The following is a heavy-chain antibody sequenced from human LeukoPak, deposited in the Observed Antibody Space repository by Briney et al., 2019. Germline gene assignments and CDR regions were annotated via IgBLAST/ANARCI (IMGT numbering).Heavy chain of an antibody. CDR3: ARLPMIRGVTEYYFDY. V-gene: IGHV4-4*02. Sequence: SGTLSLTCAVSGGSISSSNWWSWVRQPPGEGLEWIGEIYHSGSTKYNPSLKSRVTISVDTSKNQFSLDLYFVTAADTAVYYCARLPMIRGVTEYYFDYWGQGSLVTVSS. J-gene: IGHJ4*02. D-gene: IGHD3-10*01. CDR2: IYHSGST. CDR1: GGSISSSNW.